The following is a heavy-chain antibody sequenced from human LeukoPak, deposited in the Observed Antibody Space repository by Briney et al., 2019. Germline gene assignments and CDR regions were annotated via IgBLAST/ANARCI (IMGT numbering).Heavy chain of an antibody. CDR2: ISSNGGST. Sequence: GGSLRLSCSASGFTFSNYAMHWVRQAPGKGLEYVSAISSNGGSTYYADSVKGRFIISRDNSKNTLYLQMSSLRAEDTAVYYCVKALGYCSGGSCLAFDIWGQGTMVTVSS. J-gene: IGHJ3*02. V-gene: IGHV3-64D*06. CDR3: VKALGYCSGGSCLAFDI. CDR1: GFTFSNYA. D-gene: IGHD2-15*01.